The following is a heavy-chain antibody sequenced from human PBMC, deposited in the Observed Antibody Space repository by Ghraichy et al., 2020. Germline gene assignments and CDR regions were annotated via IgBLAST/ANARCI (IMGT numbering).Heavy chain of an antibody. V-gene: IGHV4-39*01. CDR2: IYYSGST. J-gene: IGHJ4*02. CDR1: GGSISSSSYY. D-gene: IGHD6-6*01. Sequence: SETLSLTCTVSGGSISSSSYYWGWIRQPPGKGLEWIGSIYYSGSTYYNPSLKSRVTISVDTSKNKFSLKLSSVTAADTAVYYWARHFEYSTFDYWGQGTLVTVSS. CDR3: ARHFEYSTFDY.